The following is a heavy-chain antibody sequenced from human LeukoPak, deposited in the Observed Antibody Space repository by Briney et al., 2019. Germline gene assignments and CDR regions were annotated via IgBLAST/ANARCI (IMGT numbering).Heavy chain of an antibody. Sequence: SETLSLTCTVSGYSISSGYYWGWIRRPPGKGLEWIGSIYHGGRTFYNPSLKSRVTISVDTSKNQFSLKLSSVTAADTAVYYCARLSRYTVITPGFDYWGQGTLVTVSS. D-gene: IGHD4-23*01. V-gene: IGHV4-38-2*02. J-gene: IGHJ4*02. CDR2: IYHGGRT. CDR3: ARLSRYTVITPGFDY. CDR1: GYSISSGYY.